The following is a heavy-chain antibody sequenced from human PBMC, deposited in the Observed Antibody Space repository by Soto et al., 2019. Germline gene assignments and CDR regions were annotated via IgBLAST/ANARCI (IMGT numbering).Heavy chain of an antibody. V-gene: IGHV4-34*01. J-gene: IGHJ5*02. D-gene: IGHD3-10*01. Sequence: PSETLSLTCAVYGGSFSGYYWSWIRQPPGKGLEWIGEINHSGSTNYNPSLKSRVTISVDTSKNQFSLKLSSVTAADTAVYYCARGAVLLWFGELMRGWFDPWGQGTLVTVSS. CDR2: INHSGST. CDR1: GGSFSGYY. CDR3: ARGAVLLWFGELMRGWFDP.